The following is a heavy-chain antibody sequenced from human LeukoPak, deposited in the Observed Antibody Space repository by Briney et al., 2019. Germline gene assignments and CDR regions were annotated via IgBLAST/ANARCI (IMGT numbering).Heavy chain of an antibody. Sequence: PSETLSLTCSVSGGSISTYYWGWIRQPPGKGLEWIGSIYHSGSTYYNPSLKSRVTISVDTSKNQFSLKLSSVTAADTAVYYCARGLPGEVPFFDYWGQGTLVTVSS. J-gene: IGHJ4*02. CDR1: GGSISTYY. CDR3: ARGLPGEVPFFDY. V-gene: IGHV4-38-2*02. CDR2: IYHSGST. D-gene: IGHD2-21*01.